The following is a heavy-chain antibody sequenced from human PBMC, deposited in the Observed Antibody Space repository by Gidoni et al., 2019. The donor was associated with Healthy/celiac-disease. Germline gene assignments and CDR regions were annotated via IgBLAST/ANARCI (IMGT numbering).Heavy chain of an antibody. V-gene: IGHV3-30*18. J-gene: IGHJ3*02. Sequence: QVQLVESGGGVVQPGRSLRLSCAASGFTFRSYGMHWVRQAPGKGLEWVAVISYDGSNKYYADSVKGRFTISRDNSKNTLYLQMNSLRAEDTAVYYCAKLSIVVVPAAKIDAFDIWGQGTMVTVSS. CDR2: ISYDGSNK. D-gene: IGHD2-2*01. CDR3: AKLSIVVVPAAKIDAFDI. CDR1: GFTFRSYG.